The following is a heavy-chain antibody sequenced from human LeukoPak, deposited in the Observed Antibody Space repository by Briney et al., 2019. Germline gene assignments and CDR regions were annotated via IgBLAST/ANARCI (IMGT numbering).Heavy chain of an antibody. CDR3: AKDWGSTSAPYYFDY. J-gene: IGHJ4*02. Sequence: GESLRLSCAASGFTFDDYAMHWVRQAPGKGLEWVSGISWNSGSIGYADSVKGRFTISRDNAKNSLYLQMNSLRAEDTALYYCAKDWGSTSAPYYFDYWGQGTLVTVSS. D-gene: IGHD2-2*01. CDR1: GFTFDDYA. V-gene: IGHV3-9*01. CDR2: ISWNSGSI.